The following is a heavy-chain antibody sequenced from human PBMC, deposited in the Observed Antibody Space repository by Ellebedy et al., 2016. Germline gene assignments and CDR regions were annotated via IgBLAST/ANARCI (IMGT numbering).Heavy chain of an antibody. CDR3: ARDNSRKDDY. Sequence: GESLKISCVVSGFSVSSNYLSWVRQAPGKGLEWVSVIYAGGSTFYADSLKGRFTISRDNSKNTLYLQMNSLRVEDTAGYYCARDNSRKDDYWGQGTLVTVSS. CDR1: GFSVSSNY. V-gene: IGHV3-66*01. J-gene: IGHJ4*02. CDR2: IYAGGST. D-gene: IGHD6-13*01.